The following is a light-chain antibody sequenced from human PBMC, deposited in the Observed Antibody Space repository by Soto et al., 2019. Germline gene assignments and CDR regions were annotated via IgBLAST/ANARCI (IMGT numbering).Light chain of an antibody. CDR3: QTWSTDIVV. CDR1: SGHNSYA. J-gene: IGLJ3*02. CDR2: LNSDGSH. V-gene: IGLV4-69*01. Sequence: QSVLTQPPSASASLGASVKLTCTLSSGHNSYAIAWHQQQPEKGPRYLMKLNSDGSHSKGDGIPDRFSGSSSGAERYLTITSLQSEDEADYYCQTWSTDIVVFGGGTKLTVL.